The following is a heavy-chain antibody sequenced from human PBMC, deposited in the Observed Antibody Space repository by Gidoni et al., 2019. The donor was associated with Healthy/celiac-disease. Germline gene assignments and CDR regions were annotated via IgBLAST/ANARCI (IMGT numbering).Heavy chain of an antibody. Sequence: QVQLQQWGAGLLKPSATLSLTCAVYGGSFRGYYWSWIRQPPGKGLEWIGEINHSGSTNYNPSLKSRVTISVDTSKNQFSLKLSSVTAADTAVYYCARGLRNYVDYWGQGTLVTVSS. V-gene: IGHV4-34*01. CDR1: GGSFRGYY. CDR3: ARGLRNYVDY. CDR2: INHSGST. J-gene: IGHJ4*02.